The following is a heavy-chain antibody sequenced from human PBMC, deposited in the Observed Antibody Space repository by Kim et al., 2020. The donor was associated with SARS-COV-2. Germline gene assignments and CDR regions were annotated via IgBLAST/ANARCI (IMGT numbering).Heavy chain of an antibody. Sequence: GGSLRLSCAASGFTFSNAWMSWVRQAPGKGLEWVGRIKSKTDGGTTDYAAPVKGRFTISRDDSKNTLYLQMNSLKTEDTAVYYCTTDNILHCSGGSCPPFEAVDIWGQGTMVTVSS. CDR2: IKSKTDGGTT. J-gene: IGHJ3*02. CDR3: TTDNILHCSGGSCPPFEAVDI. D-gene: IGHD2-15*01. CDR1: GFTFSNAW. V-gene: IGHV3-15*01.